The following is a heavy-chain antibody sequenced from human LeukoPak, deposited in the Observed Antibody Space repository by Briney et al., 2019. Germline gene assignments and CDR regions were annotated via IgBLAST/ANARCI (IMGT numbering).Heavy chain of an antibody. D-gene: IGHD2-21*02. V-gene: IGHV4-59*08. CDR1: GGSLINYY. J-gene: IGHJ4*02. Sequence: PSETLSLTCTVSGGSLINYYWSWIRQPPGKGLEWIGYIFYNGVTYYNPSLKSRVTISVDTSKNQFSLNLNSVTAADTAVYFCARHDAVPVIRRGFDFWGQGTQVIVSS. CDR3: ARHDAVPVIRRGFDF. CDR2: IFYNGVT.